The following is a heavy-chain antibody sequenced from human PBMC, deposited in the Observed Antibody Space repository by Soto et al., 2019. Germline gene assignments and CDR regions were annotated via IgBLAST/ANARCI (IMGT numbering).Heavy chain of an antibody. D-gene: IGHD2-15*01. CDR3: ARGRYCLAGRCFPNWFDS. J-gene: IGHJ5*01. CDR1: GDSISNLDYF. CDR2: IYKSATT. Sequence: SSETLSLTCSVSGDSISNLDYFWAWIRQPPGQALEYIGYIYKSATTYYNPSFESRVAISVDTSKSQFSLNVTSVTAADTAVYFCARGRYCLAGRCFPNWFDSWGQGALVTVSS. V-gene: IGHV4-30-4*01.